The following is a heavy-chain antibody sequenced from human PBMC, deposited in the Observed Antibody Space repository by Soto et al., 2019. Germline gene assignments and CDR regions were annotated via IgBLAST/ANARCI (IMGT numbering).Heavy chain of an antibody. CDR1: GFTFSNYG. J-gene: IGHJ4*02. V-gene: IGHV3-23*01. Sequence: GGSLRLSCAGSGFTFSNYGLSWVRQAPGKGLEWVSVITTDGSRTYYADSVRGRFTISRDNFKSSLYLQMNSLRAEDTAVFYCAKDTYYGSGTVADFDRWGQGTLVTVSS. CDR3: AKDTYYGSGTVADFDR. CDR2: ITTDGSRT. D-gene: IGHD3-10*01.